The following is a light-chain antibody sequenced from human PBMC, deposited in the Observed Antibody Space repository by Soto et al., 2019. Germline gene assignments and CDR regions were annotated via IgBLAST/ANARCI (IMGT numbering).Light chain of an antibody. Sequence: QSVLTQPPSVSAAPGQTVTISCSGSSSNIGNNYVSWYQQLPGTAPKLLMYDNNKRPSGIPDRFSGSKSGTSATLGITGLQTGDEADYYCGTWDSSLSGVVFGGGTKLTVL. CDR3: GTWDSSLSGVV. CDR1: SSNIGNNY. J-gene: IGLJ2*01. CDR2: DNN. V-gene: IGLV1-51*01.